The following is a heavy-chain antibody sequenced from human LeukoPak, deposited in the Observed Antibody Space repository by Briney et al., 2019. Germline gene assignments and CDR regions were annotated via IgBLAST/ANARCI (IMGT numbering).Heavy chain of an antibody. V-gene: IGHV4-59*01. CDR2: IYYSGNT. CDR1: GGSISSYY. J-gene: IGHJ4*02. D-gene: IGHD3-16*02. Sequence: AETLSLTCTVSGGSISSYYWSWIRQPPGKGLEWIGYIYYSGNTNYNPSLKSRVTISGDTSQNQFSLKLSSVTAADTAVYYCARQGIMITFGGVIVDYFDYWGQGTLVTVSS. CDR3: ARQGIMITFGGVIVDYFDY.